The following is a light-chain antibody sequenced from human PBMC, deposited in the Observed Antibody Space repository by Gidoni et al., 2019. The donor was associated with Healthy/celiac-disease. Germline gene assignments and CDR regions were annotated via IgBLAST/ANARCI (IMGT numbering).Light chain of an antibody. CDR2: AAS. J-gene: IGKJ3*01. CDR1: QGISSY. Sequence: SQLTQPPSFLSASVGDRVTITCRASQGISSYLAWYQQKPGKAPKLLIYAASTLQSGVPSRFSGSGSGTEFTLTISSLQPEDFATYYCQQLNSYPRFTFGPGTKVDIK. V-gene: IGKV1-9*01. CDR3: QQLNSYPRFT.